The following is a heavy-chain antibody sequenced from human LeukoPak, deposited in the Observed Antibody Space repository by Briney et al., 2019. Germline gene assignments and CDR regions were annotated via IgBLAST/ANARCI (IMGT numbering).Heavy chain of an antibody. CDR1: GYTFTSYY. Sequence: GASVKVSCKASGYTFTSYYMHWVRQAPGQGLEWMGWINANTGSTNYAQIFQGRVTMTTDTSTSTAYMELTSLTSDDTAIYYCARDAYQGSSWSNWFDSWGQGTLVIVSS. J-gene: IGHJ5*01. CDR2: INANTGST. CDR3: ARDAYQGSSWSNWFDS. V-gene: IGHV1-2*02. D-gene: IGHD6-13*01.